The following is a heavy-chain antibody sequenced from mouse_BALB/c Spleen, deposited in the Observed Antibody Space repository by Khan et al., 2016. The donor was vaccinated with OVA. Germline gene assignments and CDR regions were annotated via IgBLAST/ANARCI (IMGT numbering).Heavy chain of an antibody. V-gene: IGHV3-2*02. CDR2: ISYSGST. D-gene: IGHD1-1*01. CDR3: ARKNYYGYAVDY. J-gene: IGHJ4*01. CDR1: GYSITTNYA. Sequence: VQLKQSGPGLVKPSQSLSLTCTVTGYSITTNYAWDWIRQFPGNKLEWMGYISYSGSTSYNPSLKSRISITRDTSKNQFFLQFNSVTTEDTATNYCARKNYYGYAVDYWGQGTSVTVSS.